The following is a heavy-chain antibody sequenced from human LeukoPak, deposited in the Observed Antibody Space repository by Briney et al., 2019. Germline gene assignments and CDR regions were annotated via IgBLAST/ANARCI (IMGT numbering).Heavy chain of an antibody. V-gene: IGHV3-30*03. Sequence: GGSLRLSCAASGFTFTNYGMHWVRQAPGKGLEWVALISYDGSDKNYADSVKGRFTISRDNSKNTLYMQMNSLRAEDTAVYYCARDCSGGSCYQWFDPWGQGTLVTVSS. CDR1: GFTFTNYG. J-gene: IGHJ5*02. CDR2: ISYDGSDK. CDR3: ARDCSGGSCYQWFDP. D-gene: IGHD2-15*01.